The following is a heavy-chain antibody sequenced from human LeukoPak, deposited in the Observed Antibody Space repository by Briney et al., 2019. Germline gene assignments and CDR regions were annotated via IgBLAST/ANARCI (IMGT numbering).Heavy chain of an antibody. J-gene: IGHJ4*02. Sequence: PGGSLRLSCAASGFTFSSYSMNWVRQAPGKGLEWVSYISSSSSTIYYADSVKGRFTISRDNAKNSLYLQMNSLRAEDTAAYYCAREVGSGLVSYSDYWGQGTLVTVSS. V-gene: IGHV3-48*01. D-gene: IGHD3-22*01. CDR1: GFTFSSYS. CDR3: AREVGSGLVSYSDY. CDR2: ISSSSSTI.